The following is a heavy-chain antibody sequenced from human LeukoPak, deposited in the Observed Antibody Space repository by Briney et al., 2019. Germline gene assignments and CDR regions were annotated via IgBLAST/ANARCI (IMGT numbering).Heavy chain of an antibody. CDR2: IIPIFGTA. J-gene: IGHJ3*02. CDR3: ARARGQQLAFDAFDI. Sequence: SVNVSCKASGGTFSSYAISWVRQAPGQGLEWMGGIIPIFGTANYAQKFQGRVTITADESTSTAYMELSSLRSEDTAVYYCARARGQQLAFDAFDIWGQGTMVTVSS. CDR1: GGTFSSYA. D-gene: IGHD6-13*01. V-gene: IGHV1-69*01.